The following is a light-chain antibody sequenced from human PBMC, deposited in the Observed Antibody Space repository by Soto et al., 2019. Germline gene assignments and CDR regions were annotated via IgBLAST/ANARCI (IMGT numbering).Light chain of an antibody. CDR3: QQYDNWPPVT. Sequence: EVVMTQSPATLSVSPGERATLSCRASQTVSRNLAWYQQRPGQAPRLLIYGASTRATGVPARFSGSGSGTEFTLTISSLQSEDFAVYYCQQYDNWPPVTFGGGTKVDNK. CDR2: GAS. CDR1: QTVSRN. J-gene: IGKJ4*01. V-gene: IGKV3-15*01.